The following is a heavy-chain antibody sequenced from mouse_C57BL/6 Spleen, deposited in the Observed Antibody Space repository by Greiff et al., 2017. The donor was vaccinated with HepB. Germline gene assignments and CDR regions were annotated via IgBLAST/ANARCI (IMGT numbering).Heavy chain of an antibody. D-gene: IGHD1-1*01. J-gene: IGHJ2*01. CDR2: INPSNGGT. V-gene: IGHV1-53*01. Sequence: QVQLQQPGTELVKPGASVKLSCKASGYTFTSYWMHWVKQRPGQGLEWIGNINPSNGGTNYNEKFKSKATLTVDKSSSTAYMQLSSLTSEDSAVDYCARWARSSYVLDYWGQGTTLTVSS. CDR1: GYTFTSYW. CDR3: ARWARSSYVLDY.